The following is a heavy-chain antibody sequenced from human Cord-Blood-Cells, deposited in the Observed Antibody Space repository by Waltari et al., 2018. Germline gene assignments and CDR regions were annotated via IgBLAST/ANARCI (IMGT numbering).Heavy chain of an antibody. CDR1: GGSFSGYY. J-gene: IGHJ3*02. V-gene: IGHV4-34*01. CDR3: ARGGGNSADAFDI. Sequence: QVQLQQWGAGLLKPSATLSLTCAVYGGSFSGYYWSCIRHPPGKGLEWIGEINHSGSTNYNPSLKGRVTISVDTSKNQFSLKLSSVTAADTAVYYCARGGGNSADAFDIWGQGTMVTVSS. CDR2: INHSGST. D-gene: IGHD2-21*02.